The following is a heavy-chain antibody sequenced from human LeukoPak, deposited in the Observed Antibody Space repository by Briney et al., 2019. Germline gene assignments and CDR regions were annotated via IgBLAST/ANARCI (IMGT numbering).Heavy chain of an antibody. Sequence: ASVKVSCKASGYTFTGYYMHWVRQAPGQGLEWMGWINPNTGVTNYAQKFQGRVTLTRDTSIITAYMELTRLRSDDTAVYYCARGRTTVTTGYYGMDVWGQGTTVTVSS. CDR2: INPNTGVT. V-gene: IGHV1-2*02. J-gene: IGHJ6*02. CDR3: ARGRTTVTTGYYGMDV. D-gene: IGHD4-17*01. CDR1: GYTFTGYY.